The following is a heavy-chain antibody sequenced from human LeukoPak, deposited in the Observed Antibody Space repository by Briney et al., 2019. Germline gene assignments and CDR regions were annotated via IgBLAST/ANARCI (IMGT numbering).Heavy chain of an antibody. V-gene: IGHV3-74*01. CDR3: ARDFNTNDYGDY. D-gene: IGHD2-8*01. CDR1: GFTFSSYW. CDR2: IASDGSST. J-gene: IGHJ4*02. Sequence: GGSLRLSCAASGFTFSSYWMNWVRQAPGKGLVWVSRIASDGSSTTYADSVKGRFSISRDNAKNTLYLQMNSLRAEDTAVYYCARDFNTNDYGDYWGQGTLVTVSS.